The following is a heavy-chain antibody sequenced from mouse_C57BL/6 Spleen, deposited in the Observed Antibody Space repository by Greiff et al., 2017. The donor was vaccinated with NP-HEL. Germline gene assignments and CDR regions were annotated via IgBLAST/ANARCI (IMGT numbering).Heavy chain of an antibody. Sequence: EVMLVESGGGLVKPGGSLKLSCAASGFTFSDYGMHWVRQAPEKGLEWVAYISSGSSTIYYADTVKGRFTISRDNAKNTLFLQMTSLRSEDTAMYYCARHDTYYYAMDYWGQGTSVTVSS. CDR3: ARHDTYYYAMDY. V-gene: IGHV5-17*01. CDR2: ISSGSSTI. CDR1: GFTFSDYG. J-gene: IGHJ4*01. D-gene: IGHD5-1-1*01.